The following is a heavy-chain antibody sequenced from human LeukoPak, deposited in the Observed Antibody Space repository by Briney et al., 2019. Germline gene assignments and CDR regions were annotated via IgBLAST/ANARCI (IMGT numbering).Heavy chain of an antibody. Sequence: TGGSLRLSCVASGFTFNNYAMSWVRQAPGRGLEWASSTAGSGISKDYADSVEGRFTISKDKSKNTLYLQMDNLRAEDTGVYFCARLPTFYYDSSGYHYDYWGQGTLVTVSS. D-gene: IGHD3-22*01. CDR2: TAGSGISK. CDR1: GFTFNNYA. CDR3: ARLPTFYYDSSGYHYDY. V-gene: IGHV3-23*01. J-gene: IGHJ4*02.